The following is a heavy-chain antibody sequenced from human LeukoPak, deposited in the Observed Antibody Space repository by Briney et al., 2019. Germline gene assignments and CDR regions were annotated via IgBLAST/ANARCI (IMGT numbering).Heavy chain of an antibody. D-gene: IGHD4-11*01. V-gene: IGHV3-48*01. CDR2: ISSSSSNI. CDR1: GFTFSTYT. CDR3: ARDDTVTSHFDY. J-gene: IGHJ4*02. Sequence: GGSLRLSCAASGFTFSTYTMNWVRQAPGKGLEWVSYISSSSSNIFYADSVKGRYTISRDNAKNSLYLQMNSLRAEDTAVYYCARDDTVTSHFDYWGQGTLVTVSS.